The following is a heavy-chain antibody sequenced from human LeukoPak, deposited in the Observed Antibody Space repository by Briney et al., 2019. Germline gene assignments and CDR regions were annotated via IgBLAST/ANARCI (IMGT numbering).Heavy chain of an antibody. J-gene: IGHJ4*02. CDR1: GGSISSGGCY. CDR3: ARTYDSSGFDY. Sequence: SETLSLTCTVSGGSISSGGCYWSWIRQRPGKGLEWIGYIYYSGSTYYNPSLKSRVTISVDTSKNQFSLKLSSVTAADTAVYHCARTYDSSGFDYWGQGTLVTVSS. CDR2: IYYSGST. D-gene: IGHD3-22*01. V-gene: IGHV4-31*03.